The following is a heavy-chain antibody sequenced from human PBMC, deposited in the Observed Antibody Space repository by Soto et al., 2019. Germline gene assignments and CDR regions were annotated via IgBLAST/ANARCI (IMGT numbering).Heavy chain of an antibody. CDR1: GYTFTSYG. J-gene: IGHJ4*02. D-gene: IGHD6-6*01. CDR2: ISAYNGNT. CDR3: ARDPGPRTSWVGDEGAARLRSLRPFDY. V-gene: IGHV1-18*01. Sequence: QVQLVQSGAEVKKPGASVKVSCKASGYTFTSYGISWVRQAPGQGLEWMGWISAYNGNTNYAQKLQGRVTMTTDTSTSTAYMELRSLRSDDTAVYYCARDPGPRTSWVGDEGAARLRSLRPFDYWGQGTLVTVSS.